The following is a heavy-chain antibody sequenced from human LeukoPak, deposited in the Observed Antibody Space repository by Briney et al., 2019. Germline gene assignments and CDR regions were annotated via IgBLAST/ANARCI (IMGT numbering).Heavy chain of an antibody. V-gene: IGHV3-23*01. D-gene: IGHD5-18*01. CDR3: AKGQGYNYGESIDY. CDR2: INGGGSS. Sequence: PGGSLRLSCAASGFTFNNYAMTWVRQAPGKGLEWVSVINGGGSSYYADSVKGRFTVSRDNSKNTLYLQMNSLRDEDTAVYYCAKGQGYNYGESIDYWGQGTLVTVSS. J-gene: IGHJ4*02. CDR1: GFTFNNYA.